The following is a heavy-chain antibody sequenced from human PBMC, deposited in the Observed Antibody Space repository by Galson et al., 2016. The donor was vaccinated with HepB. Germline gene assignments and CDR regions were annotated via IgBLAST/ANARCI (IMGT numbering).Heavy chain of an antibody. CDR1: GFAFGTYG. V-gene: IGHV3-33*01. CDR3: ARFPNPISHWGVVGY. J-gene: IGHJ1*01. Sequence: SLRLSCAASGFAFGTYGMHWVRQTPGKGLEWVAGIYHGGNDKFYGDSVKGRFTISRDNSESKVFLQMSSLRPEDTAGYFCARFPNPISHWGVVGYWGLGTLVPGAS. D-gene: IGHD3-10*01. CDR2: IYHGGNDK.